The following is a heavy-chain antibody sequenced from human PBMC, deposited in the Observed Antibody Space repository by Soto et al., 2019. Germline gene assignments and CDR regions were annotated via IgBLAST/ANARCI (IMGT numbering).Heavy chain of an antibody. CDR3: ARVRYYGSGSTFLIDY. V-gene: IGHV1-18*01. D-gene: IGHD3-10*01. Sequence: QVQLVQSGAEVKKPGASVKVSCKASGYTFTSYAISWVRQAPGQGLEWMGSISAYNGNTNYAQKLQGRVTMTTDTSTSTAYMELRSLRSDDTAVYYCARVRYYGSGSTFLIDYWGQGTLVTVSS. CDR2: ISAYNGNT. J-gene: IGHJ4*02. CDR1: GYTFTSYA.